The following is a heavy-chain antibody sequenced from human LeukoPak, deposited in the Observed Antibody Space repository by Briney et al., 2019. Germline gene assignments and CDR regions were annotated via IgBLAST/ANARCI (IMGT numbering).Heavy chain of an antibody. D-gene: IGHD2-8*02. J-gene: IGHJ6*03. Sequence: SETLSLTCNVSGDSISSYFWSWIRQPAGKGLEWIGRLHTSGGANYSPPLKSRVTMSLDTSKNQFSLKLTSVTAADSAMYFCAREITGPPTYYFYYMDVWGKGTTVTVSS. CDR2: LHTSGGA. CDR1: GDSISSYF. V-gene: IGHV4-4*07. CDR3: AREITGPPTYYFYYMDV.